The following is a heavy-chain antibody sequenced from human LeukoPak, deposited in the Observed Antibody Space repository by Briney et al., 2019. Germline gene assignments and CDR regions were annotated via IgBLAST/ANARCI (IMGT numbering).Heavy chain of an antibody. J-gene: IGHJ3*02. D-gene: IGHD6-19*01. CDR3: ARDFSPYSSGWLLDAFDI. V-gene: IGHV3-21*01. Sequence: PGGSLRLSCAASGFTLSSYSMNWVRQAPGKGLEWVSSISRSSAYIYYADSVKGRFTISRDNSKNTLYLQMNSLRAEDTAVYYCARDFSPYSSGWLLDAFDIWGQGTMVTVSP. CDR1: GFTLSSYS. CDR2: ISRSSAYI.